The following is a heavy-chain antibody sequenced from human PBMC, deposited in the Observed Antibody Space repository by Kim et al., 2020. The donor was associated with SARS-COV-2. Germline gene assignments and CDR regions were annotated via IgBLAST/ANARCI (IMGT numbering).Heavy chain of an antibody. J-gene: IGHJ6*02. CDR1: GYTFTSYY. CDR2: INPSGGST. V-gene: IGHV1-46*01. D-gene: IGHD2-15*01. CDR3: ARLGSCSGGSCYYKNYYYYGMDV. Sequence: ASVKVSCKASGYTFTSYYMHWVRQAPGQGLEWMGIINPSGGSTSYAQKFQGRVTMTRDTSTSTVYMELSSLRSEDTAVYYCARLGSCSGGSCYYKNYYYYGMDVWGQGATVTVSS.